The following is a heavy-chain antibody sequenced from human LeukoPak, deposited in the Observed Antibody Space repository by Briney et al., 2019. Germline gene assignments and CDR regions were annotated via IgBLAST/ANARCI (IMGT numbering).Heavy chain of an antibody. CDR3: AKAWRYSSGSGYFDY. J-gene: IGHJ4*02. Sequence: GGSLRLSCAASGFTFSSYAMSWVRQAPGKGLEWVSAISGSGGSTYYADSVEGRFTISRDNSKNTLYLQMNSLRAEDTAVYYCAKAWRYSSGSGYFDYWGQGTLVTVSS. V-gene: IGHV3-23*01. CDR2: ISGSGGST. CDR1: GFTFSSYA. D-gene: IGHD6-19*01.